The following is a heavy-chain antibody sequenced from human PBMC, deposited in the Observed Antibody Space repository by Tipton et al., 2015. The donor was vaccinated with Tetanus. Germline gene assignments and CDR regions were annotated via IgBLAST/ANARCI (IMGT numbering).Heavy chain of an antibody. CDR3: ARDPWLDY. CDR2: LYDNGRT. Sequence: TLSLTCNATGALLTTGGYSWGWIRQPPGKGLEWIGYLYDNGRTKYNPSLNSRVTISVDTPKKQLSLKLTSVTAADTAVYYCARDPWLDYWGQGTLVTVSS. CDR1: GALLTTGGYS. V-gene: IGHV4-61*08. J-gene: IGHJ4*02.